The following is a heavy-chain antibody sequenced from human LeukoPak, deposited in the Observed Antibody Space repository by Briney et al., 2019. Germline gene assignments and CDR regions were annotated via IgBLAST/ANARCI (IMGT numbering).Heavy chain of an antibody. CDR1: GFTFSSYG. CDR3: ARERVDYGDYVGWFDP. D-gene: IGHD4-17*01. Sequence: QSGGSLRLSCAASGFTFSSYGMHWVRQAPGKGLEWVAVIWYDGSNKYYADSVKGRFTISRNNSKNTLYLRMNSLRAEDTAVYYCARERVDYGDYVGWFDPWGQGTLVTVSS. CDR2: IWYDGSNK. V-gene: IGHV3-33*01. J-gene: IGHJ5*02.